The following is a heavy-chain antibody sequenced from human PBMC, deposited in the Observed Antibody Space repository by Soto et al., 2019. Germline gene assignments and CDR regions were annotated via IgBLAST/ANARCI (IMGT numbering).Heavy chain of an antibody. V-gene: IGHV1-46*01. CDR2: INPSGGST. D-gene: IGHD3-10*01. CDR3: AREIFRWFGELSGFDP. CDR1: GYTFTSYY. J-gene: IGHJ5*02. Sequence: GASVKVSCKASGYTFTSYYMHWVRQAPGQGLEWMGIINPSGGSTSYAQKFQGRVTMTRDTSTSTVYMELSSLRSEDTAVYYCAREIFRWFGELSGFDPWGQGTLVTVSS.